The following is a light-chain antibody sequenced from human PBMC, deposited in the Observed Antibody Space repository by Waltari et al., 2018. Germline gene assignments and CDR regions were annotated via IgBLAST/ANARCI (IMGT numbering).Light chain of an antibody. J-gene: IGKJ5*01. V-gene: IGKV3-15*01. CDR3: QQYGHWPPIT. CDR1: QSISSS. Sequence: EMVLTKSPATLSVSPGESVALSCRASQSISSSLAWYQHKPGQAPRLLLFGTSTRATGVPARFSGSGSGTEFTLTISNMQSEDFGVYYCQQYGHWPPITFGQGTRLEIE. CDR2: GTS.